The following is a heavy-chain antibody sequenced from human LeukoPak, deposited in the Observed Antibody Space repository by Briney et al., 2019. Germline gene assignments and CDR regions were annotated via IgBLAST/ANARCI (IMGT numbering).Heavy chain of an antibody. D-gene: IGHD3-22*01. CDR1: GFTFGSYA. Sequence: GGSLRLSCAASGFTFGSYAMHWVRQGPGKGLEWVACIHYDGSNKYYADSVKGRFTISRDNSKNTLYLQMNSLRPEDTAVYYCAKVLSKGGGYYLTDYWGQGTLVTVSS. J-gene: IGHJ4*02. CDR2: IHYDGSNK. V-gene: IGHV3-30*02. CDR3: AKVLSKGGGYYLTDY.